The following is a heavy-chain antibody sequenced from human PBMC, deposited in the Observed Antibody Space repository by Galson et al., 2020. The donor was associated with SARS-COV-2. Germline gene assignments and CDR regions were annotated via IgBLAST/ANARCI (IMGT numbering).Heavy chain of an antibody. CDR2: INHSGST. J-gene: IGHJ4*02. D-gene: IGHD2-2*01. CDR1: GGSFSGYY. V-gene: IGHV4-34*01. CDR3: ARTQAKYCSSTSCYVI. Sequence: SETLSLTCAVYGGSFSGYYWSWIRQPPGKGLEWIGEINHSGSTNYNPSLKSRVTISVDTSKNQFSLKLSSVTAADTAVYYCARTQAKYCSSTSCYVIWGQGTLVTVSS.